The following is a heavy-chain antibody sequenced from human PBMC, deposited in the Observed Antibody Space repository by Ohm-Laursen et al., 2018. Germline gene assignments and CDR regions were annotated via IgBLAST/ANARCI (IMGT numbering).Heavy chain of an antibody. CDR2: IWPNDSDI. V-gene: IGHV5-51*01. CDR1: GYPFTSNW. J-gene: IGHJ4*02. D-gene: IGHD6-19*01. CDR3: ARHRPLSSGLNYFDS. Sequence: GESLRISCKASGYPFTSNWIAWVRQMPGKGLEWMGIIWPNDSDIRYSPSFQGQVTMSADTSTSTAYLHWSSLKDSDTAIYYCARHRPLSSGLNYFDSWGQGTLVTVSS.